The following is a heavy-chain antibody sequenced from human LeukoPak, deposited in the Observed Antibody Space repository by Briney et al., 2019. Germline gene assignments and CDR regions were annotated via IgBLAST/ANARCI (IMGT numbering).Heavy chain of an antibody. Sequence: PSETLSLTCTVSGGYISSYYWSWIRQPPGKGLEWIGYMSHSGSTNYSPSLKSRVTISLDTSKNQFSLKLTSVTAADTAVYYCARGRTPFDYWGQGTLVTVSS. V-gene: IGHV4-59*01. J-gene: IGHJ4*02. CDR3: ARGRTPFDY. CDR2: MSHSGST. CDR1: GGYISSYY.